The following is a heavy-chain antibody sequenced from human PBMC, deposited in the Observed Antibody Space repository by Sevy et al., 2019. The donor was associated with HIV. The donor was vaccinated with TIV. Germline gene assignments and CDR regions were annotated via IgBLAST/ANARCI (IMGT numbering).Heavy chain of an antibody. CDR2: INSRSNYI. CDR3: ARDKLVVVDSYYFDY. Sequence: GGSLRLSCAASGFSFSTYAMTWVRQAPGKGLEWVSSINSRSNYIYYADSVKGRFTISRDNAKNSLYLQMNSLRAEDTAVYYCARDKLVVVDSYYFDYWGQGTRVTVSS. V-gene: IGHV3-21*01. J-gene: IGHJ4*02. CDR1: GFSFSTYA. D-gene: IGHD3-22*01.